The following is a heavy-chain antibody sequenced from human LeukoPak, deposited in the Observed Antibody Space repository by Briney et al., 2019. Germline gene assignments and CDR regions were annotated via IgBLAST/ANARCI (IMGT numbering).Heavy chain of an antibody. V-gene: IGHV3-21*04. CDR1: GFTFSSYS. CDR3: AKHGYYDFWSGYPY. J-gene: IGHJ4*02. D-gene: IGHD3-3*01. Sequence: GGSLRLSCAASGFTFSSYSMNWVRQAPGKGLEWVSSISSSSSYIYYADSVKGRFTISRDNSKNTLYLQMNSLRAEDTAVYYCAKHGYYDFWSGYPYWGQGTLVTVSS. CDR2: ISSSSSYI.